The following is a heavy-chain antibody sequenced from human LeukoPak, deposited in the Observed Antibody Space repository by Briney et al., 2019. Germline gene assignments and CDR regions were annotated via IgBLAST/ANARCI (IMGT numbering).Heavy chain of an antibody. CDR2: INPNSGGT. CDR3: ARDTYYYGSGAYQ. CDR1: GYTFTGYY. Sequence: ASVKVSCKASGYTFTGYYMHWVRQAPGQGLEWMGWINPNSGGTNYAQKFQGRVTMTRDTSISTAYMELSRLRSDDTAVYYCARDTYYYGSGAYQWGQGTLVTVSS. V-gene: IGHV1-2*02. D-gene: IGHD3-10*01. J-gene: IGHJ4*02.